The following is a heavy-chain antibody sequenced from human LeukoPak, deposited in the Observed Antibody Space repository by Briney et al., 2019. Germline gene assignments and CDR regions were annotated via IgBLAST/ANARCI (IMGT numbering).Heavy chain of an antibody. J-gene: IGHJ4*02. Sequence: AGGSLRLSCAASGFTFSSYAMHWVRQAPGKGLEWVAVISYDGSNKYYADSVKGRFTISRDNSRNMVYLQMNSLRGEDTAVYYCARTREQWQVLDYWGQGTLVTVSS. D-gene: IGHD6-19*01. CDR1: GFTFSSYA. CDR3: ARTREQWQVLDY. V-gene: IGHV3-30-3*01. CDR2: ISYDGSNK.